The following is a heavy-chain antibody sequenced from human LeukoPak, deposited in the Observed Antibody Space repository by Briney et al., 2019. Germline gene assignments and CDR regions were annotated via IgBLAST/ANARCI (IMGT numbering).Heavy chain of an antibody. V-gene: IGHV3-30*03. J-gene: IGHJ5*02. CDR3: VFGYYYDSGSQYNWFDT. D-gene: IGHD3-10*01. Sequence: GRSLRLSCAASGFTFSSYGMHWVRQAPGKGLEWVAVISYDGSNKYYADSVKGRFTISRDNSKNTLYLQMNSLRAEDTAVYYCVFGYYYDSGSQYNWFDTWGQGTLVTVSS. CDR2: ISYDGSNK. CDR1: GFTFSSYG.